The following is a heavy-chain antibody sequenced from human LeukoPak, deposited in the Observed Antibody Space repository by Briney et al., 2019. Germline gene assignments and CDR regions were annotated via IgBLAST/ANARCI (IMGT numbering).Heavy chain of an antibody. Sequence: PGGSLRLSCAASGLTFDDYAMHWVRQAPGKGLEWVSGISWNSGSIGYADSVKGRFTISRDNAKNSLYLQMNSLRAEDMALYYCAKGVPHYDILTGYSAGDAFDIWGQGTMVTVSS. D-gene: IGHD3-9*01. CDR3: AKGVPHYDILTGYSAGDAFDI. CDR1: GLTFDDYA. J-gene: IGHJ3*02. CDR2: ISWNSGSI. V-gene: IGHV3-9*03.